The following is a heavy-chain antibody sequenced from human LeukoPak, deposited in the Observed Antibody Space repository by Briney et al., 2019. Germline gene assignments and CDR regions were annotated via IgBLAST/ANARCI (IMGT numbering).Heavy chain of an antibody. CDR2: IHPGRGDT. CDR3: ASGAIGGGAFDI. CDR1: GYTFTDHY. J-gene: IGHJ3*02. D-gene: IGHD3-16*01. Sequence: ASVKVSCQALGYTFTDHYFHWLRQAPGQGIEWMGWIHPGRGDTNYPQKFQGRVTMTRDTSISTAYMDLSSLRSDDTAVYYCASGAIGGGAFDIWGQGTMVTVSS. V-gene: IGHV1-2*02.